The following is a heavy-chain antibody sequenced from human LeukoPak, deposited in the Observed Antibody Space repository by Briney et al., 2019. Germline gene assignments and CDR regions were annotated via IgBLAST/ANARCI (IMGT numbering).Heavy chain of an antibody. Sequence: SEKLSCNSSGYAFTSCGISWVRHRPRPGLGLMGCISAYTSNTNYAKNLHSRVTMTTETSTSTAYIVLRSLRSDATAVYYCARDRDYGLYYMDVWGKGTTVTVSS. J-gene: IGHJ6*03. CDR2: ISAYTSNT. CDR1: GYAFTSCG. V-gene: IGHV1-18*01. CDR3: ARDRDYGLYYMDV. D-gene: IGHD4/OR15-4a*01.